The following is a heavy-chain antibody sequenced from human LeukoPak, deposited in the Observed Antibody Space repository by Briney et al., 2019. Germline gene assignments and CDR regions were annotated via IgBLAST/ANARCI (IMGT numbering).Heavy chain of an antibody. D-gene: IGHD5-12*01. J-gene: IGHJ4*02. CDR3: AISVDVDIVATIGSFDY. V-gene: IGHV1-69*13. CDR2: IIPIFGTA. Sequence: SVKVSCKASGGTFSSYTISWVRQGPGQGLEWMGGIIPIFGTANYAQKFQGRVTITADESTSTAYMELSSLRSEDTAVYYCAISVDVDIVATIGSFDYWGQGTLVTVPS. CDR1: GGTFSSYT.